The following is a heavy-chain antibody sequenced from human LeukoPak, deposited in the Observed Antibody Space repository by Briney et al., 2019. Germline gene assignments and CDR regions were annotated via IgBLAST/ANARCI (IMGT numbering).Heavy chain of an antibody. CDR1: AFTFSTYG. CDR2: IRYDGSNK. D-gene: IGHD4-11*01. V-gene: IGHV3-30*02. CDR3: TKDSYYSNYERSVGDAFDI. Sequence: PGGSLRLSCAASAFTFSTYGMHWVRQAPGKGLEWVAFIRYDGSNKYYADSVKGRFTISRDNSKNTLYLQMNSLRAEDTAVYYCTKDSYYSNYERSVGDAFDIRGQGTMVTVSS. J-gene: IGHJ3*02.